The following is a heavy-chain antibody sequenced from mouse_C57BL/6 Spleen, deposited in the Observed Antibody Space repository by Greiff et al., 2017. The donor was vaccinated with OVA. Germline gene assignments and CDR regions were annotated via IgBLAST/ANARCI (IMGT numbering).Heavy chain of an antibody. CDR3: ARLGSPGFAY. CDR2: IYPGDGDT. Sequence: VQLQQSGPELVKPGASVTISCKASGYAFSSSWMNWVKQRPGKGLEWIGRIYPGDGDTNYNGKFKGKATLTADKSSSTAYMQLSSLTSEDSAVYFCARLGSPGFAYWGQGTLVTVSA. V-gene: IGHV1-82*01. CDR1: GYAFSSSW. D-gene: IGHD4-1*01. J-gene: IGHJ3*01.